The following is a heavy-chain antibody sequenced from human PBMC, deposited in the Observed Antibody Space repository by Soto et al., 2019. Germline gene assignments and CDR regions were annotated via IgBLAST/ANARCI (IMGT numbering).Heavy chain of an antibody. D-gene: IGHD3-10*01. CDR2: ISDYNGNT. CDR3: ARDGYYGSGSYGMDV. CDR1: GXSFSNYG. Sequence: ASVKVXCKXSGXSFSNYGISWVRQAPGQGLEWMGWISDYNGNTNYAQKFQGRVIMTTDTSTKTVYMVLRSLRFDDTAVYYCARDGYYGSGSYGMDVWGQGTTVTSP. J-gene: IGHJ6*02. V-gene: IGHV1-18*01.